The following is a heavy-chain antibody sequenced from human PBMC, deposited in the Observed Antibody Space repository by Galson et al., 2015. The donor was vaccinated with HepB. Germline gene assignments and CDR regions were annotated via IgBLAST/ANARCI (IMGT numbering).Heavy chain of an antibody. CDR3: AKDNRNYYDSGGESGVFDY. CDR2: IRYDGSNK. V-gene: IGHV3-30*02. Sequence: SLRLSCAASGFTFSSYGMHWVRQAPGKGLGWVAFIRYDGSNKYYADSVKGRFTISRDNSKNTLYLQMNSLRAEDTAVYYCAKDNRNYYDSGGESGVFDYWGQGTLVTVSS. CDR1: GFTFSSYG. J-gene: IGHJ4*02. D-gene: IGHD3-22*01.